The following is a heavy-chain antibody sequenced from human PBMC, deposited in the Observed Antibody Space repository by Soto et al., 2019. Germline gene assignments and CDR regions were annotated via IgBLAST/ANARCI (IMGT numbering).Heavy chain of an antibody. J-gene: IGHJ4*02. Sequence: GGSLRLSCAASGFTFSSYGMHWVRQAPGKGLEWVAVISYDGSNKYYADSVKGRFTISRDNSKNTLYLQMNSLRAEDTAVYYCAKDQAVVVAIYYFDYWGQGTLVTVSS. V-gene: IGHV3-30*18. CDR1: GFTFSSYG. D-gene: IGHD2-15*01. CDR3: AKDQAVVVAIYYFDY. CDR2: ISYDGSNK.